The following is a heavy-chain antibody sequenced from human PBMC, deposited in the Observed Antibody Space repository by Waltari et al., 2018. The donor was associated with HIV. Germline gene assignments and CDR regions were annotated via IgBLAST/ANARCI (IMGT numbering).Heavy chain of an antibody. CDR3: ARDRIAVTGSYYYGMDV. D-gene: IGHD6-19*01. CDR1: GYTFTGYF. Sequence: QVPLVQPGAEVKKPVASVKVSCKDSGYTFTGYFMHWVRQAPGQGLEWMGWINPKSDGTNYAQKFQGRVTMTRDTSTSTAYMELSRLRSDDTALYYCARDRIAVTGSYYYGMDVWGQGTTVTVSS. J-gene: IGHJ6*02. CDR2: INPKSDGT. V-gene: IGHV1-2*02.